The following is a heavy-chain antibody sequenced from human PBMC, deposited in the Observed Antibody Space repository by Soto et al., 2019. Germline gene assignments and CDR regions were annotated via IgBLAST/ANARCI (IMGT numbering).Heavy chain of an antibody. CDR2: FNPILSFS. J-gene: IGHJ4*02. CDR3: AASFGSGSRAFDY. D-gene: IGHD3-10*01. CDR1: GDTFNFYT. Sequence: QVQLVQSGAEVKKPGSSVKVSCKASGDTFNFYTINWVRQAPGLGLEWMGRFNPILSFSNSALKFQGRVTPTAGKSTSTAYMVLSSLRSEYTAIYYCAASFGSGSRAFDYWGQGALVTVSS. V-gene: IGHV1-69*02.